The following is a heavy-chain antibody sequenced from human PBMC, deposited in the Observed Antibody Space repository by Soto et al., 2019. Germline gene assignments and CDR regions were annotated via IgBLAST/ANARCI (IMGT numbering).Heavy chain of an antibody. J-gene: IGHJ3*02. CDR1: RFPFLSSG. CDR3: AKEGLEYCGGDCYSNDAFDI. D-gene: IGHD2-21*02. Sequence: PGGSPNLSCASCRFPFLSSGRHWARQAPGKGLEWVAVLSYDGGNKYYADSVKGRFTISRDISKNTLYLQMNSLRAEDTAVYYCAKEGLEYCGGDCYSNDAFDIWGQGT. CDR2: LSYDGGNK. V-gene: IGHV3-30*18.